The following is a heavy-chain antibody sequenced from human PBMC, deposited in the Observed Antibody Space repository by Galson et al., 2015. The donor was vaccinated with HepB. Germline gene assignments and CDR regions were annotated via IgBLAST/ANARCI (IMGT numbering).Heavy chain of an antibody. Sequence: SLRLSCAASGFAFSSYSMNWVRQAPGKGLEWVSYISSSSSTIYYADSVKGRFTISRDNAKNSLYLQVNSLRAEDTAVYYCAREGYYYDSSGYTSPFDIWGQGTMVTVSS. CDR3: AREGYYYDSSGYTSPFDI. D-gene: IGHD3-22*01. CDR1: GFAFSSYS. V-gene: IGHV3-48*01. J-gene: IGHJ3*02. CDR2: ISSSSSTI.